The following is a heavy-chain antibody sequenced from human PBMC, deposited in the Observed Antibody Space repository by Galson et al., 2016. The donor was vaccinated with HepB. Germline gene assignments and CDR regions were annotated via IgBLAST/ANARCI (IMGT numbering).Heavy chain of an antibody. CDR3: ARLGDKVVGAYDYYYYRMDV. CDR2: IYPRESHT. D-gene: IGHD3-22*01. J-gene: IGHJ6*02. CDR1: GYDFINYY. Sequence: QSGAEVKKPGESLKISCKVSGYDFINYYIGWVRQTPGQGLEWMAIIYPRESHTKYSPSFQGQVTISVDYSIRTAYLQWRSLKASDTAMYYCARLGDKVVGAYDYYYYRMDVWGQGTTVTVSS. V-gene: IGHV5-51*01.